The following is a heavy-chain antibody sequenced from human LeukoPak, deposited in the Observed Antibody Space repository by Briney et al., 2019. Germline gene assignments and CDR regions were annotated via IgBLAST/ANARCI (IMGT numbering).Heavy chain of an antibody. J-gene: IGHJ4*02. CDR2: ISACNGNT. Sequence: GASVKVSCKASGYTFTSYGISWVRQAPGQGLEWMGWISACNGNTNYAQKLQGRVTMTTDTSMSTAYMELRSLRSDDTAVYYCARVGHLVLQYYFDYWGQGTLVTVSS. D-gene: IGHD6-19*01. CDR3: ARVGHLVLQYYFDY. CDR1: GYTFTSYG. V-gene: IGHV1-18*01.